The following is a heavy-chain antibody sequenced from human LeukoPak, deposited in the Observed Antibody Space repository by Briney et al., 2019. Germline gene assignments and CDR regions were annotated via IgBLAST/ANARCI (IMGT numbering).Heavy chain of an antibody. CDR1: GGSISSGSYY. V-gene: IGHV4-61*02. CDR3: ARDNYGYFDY. D-gene: IGHD4-11*01. J-gene: IGHJ4*02. CDR2: IYTSGST. Sequence: SETLSLTCTVSGGSISSGSYYWSWIRQPAGKGLEWIGRIYTSGSTNYNPSLKSRVTISVDTSKNQFSLKLSSVTAADTAVYYCARDNYGYFDYWGQGTLVTVSS.